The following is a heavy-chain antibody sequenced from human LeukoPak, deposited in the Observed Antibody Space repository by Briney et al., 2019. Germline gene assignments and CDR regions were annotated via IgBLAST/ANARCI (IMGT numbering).Heavy chain of an antibody. CDR2: ISAYNGNT. CDR1: GYTFTSYG. Sequence: ASVKVSCKASGYTFTSYGISWVRQAPGQGLEWMGWISAYNGNTNYAQKLQGRVTMTTDTSTSTAYMELRSLRSDDTAVYYCALTYYYDSSGYYPLDYWGQGTLVTVSS. J-gene: IGHJ4*02. V-gene: IGHV1-18*01. CDR3: ALTYYYDSSGYYPLDY. D-gene: IGHD3-22*01.